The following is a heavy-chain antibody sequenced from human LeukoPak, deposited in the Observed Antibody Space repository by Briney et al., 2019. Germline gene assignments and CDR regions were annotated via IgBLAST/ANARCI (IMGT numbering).Heavy chain of an antibody. V-gene: IGHV3-33*06. J-gene: IGHJ6*02. CDR1: GFTFRSYG. Sequence: GGSLRLSYAASGFTFRSYGMHWARQAPGKGLEWVAVLWYDGNNKYYADSVKGRFTISRDNFKNTLFLQMDSLRAEDTAPYYCAKSVAIYFYYGLDVWGQGTTVTVSS. CDR2: LWYDGNNK. CDR3: AKSVAIYFYYGLDV. D-gene: IGHD3-3*01.